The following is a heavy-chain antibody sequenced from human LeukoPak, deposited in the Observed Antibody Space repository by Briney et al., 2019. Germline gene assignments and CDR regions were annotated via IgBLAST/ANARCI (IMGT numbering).Heavy chain of an antibody. J-gene: IGHJ6*03. Sequence: PGGSLRLSCAASGFTFSNSWMSWVRQPPGKGLEWLGHIKSKTDGATTASPAPVKRRFTISSDDSNNTMYLQMTSQKTEVTALYYCTTWGGLTLAPRPGRGYYHHYYMDVWGKGTTVTVS. CDR3: TTWGGLTLAPRPGRGYYHHYYMDV. CDR1: GFTFSNSW. V-gene: IGHV3-15*01. D-gene: IGHD1-14*01. CDR2: IKSKTDGATT.